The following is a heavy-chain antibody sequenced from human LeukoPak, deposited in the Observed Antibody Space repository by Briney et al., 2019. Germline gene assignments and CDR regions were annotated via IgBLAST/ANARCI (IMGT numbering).Heavy chain of an antibody. CDR3: ARGQLTTVTTPHDY. D-gene: IGHD4-17*01. J-gene: IGHJ4*02. CDR1: GYTFTSYD. Sequence: ASVKVSCKASGYTFTSYDINWVRQATGQGLEWMGWMNPNSGNTGYAQKFQGRVTITRNTSISTAYMELSSLRSEDTAVYYCARGQLTTVTTPHDYWGQGTLVTVSS. CDR2: MNPNSGNT. V-gene: IGHV1-8*03.